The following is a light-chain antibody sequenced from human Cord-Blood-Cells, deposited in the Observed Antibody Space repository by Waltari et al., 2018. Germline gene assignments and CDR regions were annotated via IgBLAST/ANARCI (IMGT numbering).Light chain of an antibody. CDR1: QSISSY. CDR3: QQSYSTPMYT. Sequence: DIQMTQSPSSLSASVGDRVTITCRASQSISSYLNWDQQKPGKAPKLLFDAASSLQSWVPSRFRGSGSGTDFTLTISSLQAEDFATYYCQQSYSTPMYTVGEGTKLEIK. J-gene: IGKJ2*01. CDR2: AAS. V-gene: IGKV1-39*01.